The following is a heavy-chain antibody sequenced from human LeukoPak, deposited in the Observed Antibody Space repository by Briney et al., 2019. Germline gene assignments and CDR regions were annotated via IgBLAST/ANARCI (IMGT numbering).Heavy chain of an antibody. J-gene: IGHJ6*03. V-gene: IGHV4-61*05. CDR2: IYYSGST. CDR3: PRVVRTPDYGGKGSLYYYYMVV. D-gene: IGHD4-23*01. Sequence: SETLSLTCTVSGGSISNNLYYWGWIRQPPGKGLEWIGYIYYSGSTNYNPSLKSRVTISVDTSKNQFSLKLSSVTAADTAGYHWPRVVRTPDYGGKGSLYYYYMVVWGKGTTVTISS. CDR1: GGSISNNLYY.